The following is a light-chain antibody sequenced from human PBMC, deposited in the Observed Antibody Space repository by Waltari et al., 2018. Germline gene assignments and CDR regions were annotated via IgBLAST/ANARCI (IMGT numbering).Light chain of an antibody. V-gene: IGKV3-20*01. Sequence: EIVLPQSPGTASLSPGARATLSCRASQSVGSSSLAWYQQKPGQAPRLVIYRASRRATGIPDRFSGSGSGTDFSLTISRLEPEDFAVYYCQQHGTLPATFGQGTKVEIK. J-gene: IGKJ1*01. CDR3: QQHGTLPAT. CDR2: RAS. CDR1: QSVGSSS.